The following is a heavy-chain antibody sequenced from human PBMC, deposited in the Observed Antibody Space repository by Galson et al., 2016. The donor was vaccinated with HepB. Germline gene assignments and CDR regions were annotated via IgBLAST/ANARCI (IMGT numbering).Heavy chain of an antibody. Sequence: SETLSLTCAVSGDSISSGNRWSWVRQPPGKGLEWIGEIYHSGSTNYNPSLKSRVTISVDKSKNRFSLKLSSVTAADTGVYYCARVSSSWYITLLNKGMDVWGQGTTVTGSS. CDR3: ARVSSSWYITLLNKGMDV. J-gene: IGHJ6*02. V-gene: IGHV4-4*02. CDR1: GDSISSGNR. D-gene: IGHD6-13*01. CDR2: IYHSGST.